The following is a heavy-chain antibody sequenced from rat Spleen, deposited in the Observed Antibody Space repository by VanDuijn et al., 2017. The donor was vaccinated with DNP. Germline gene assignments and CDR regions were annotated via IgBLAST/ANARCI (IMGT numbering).Heavy chain of an antibody. CDR1: GFTFDNYW. CDR3: ARLYYYSLDY. V-gene: IGHV5-31*01. CDR2: ITSSGGYT. J-gene: IGHJ2*01. Sequence: EVQLVESGGDLVQPGRSLKLSCVASGFTFDNYWMTWIRQVPGKGLEWVASITSSGGYTYYPDSVKGRFTISRDNAKSTLYLQMDSLRSEDTATYYCARLYYYSLDYWGQGVMVTVSS. D-gene: IGHD1-1*01.